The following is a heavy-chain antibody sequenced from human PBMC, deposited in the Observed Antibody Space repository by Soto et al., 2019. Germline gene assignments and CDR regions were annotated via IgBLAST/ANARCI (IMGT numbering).Heavy chain of an antibody. V-gene: IGHV3-49*03. CDR3: TRDLRPRIAVAGKFYYYYYMDV. D-gene: IGHD6-19*01. J-gene: IGHJ6*03. Sequence: PGGSLRLSCTASGFTFGDYAMSWFRQAPGKGLEWVGFIRSKAYGGTTEYAASVKGRFTISRDDSKSIAYLQMNSLKTEDTAVYYCTRDLRPRIAVAGKFYYYYYMDVWGKGTTVTVSS. CDR2: IRSKAYGGTT. CDR1: GFTFGDYA.